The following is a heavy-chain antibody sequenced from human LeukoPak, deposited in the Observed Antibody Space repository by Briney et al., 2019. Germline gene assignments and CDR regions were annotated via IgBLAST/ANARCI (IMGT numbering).Heavy chain of an antibody. V-gene: IGHV4-59*08. CDR1: GGSISSYY. D-gene: IGHD3-9*01. Sequence: SETLSLTCTVSGGSISSYYWSWIRQSPGKGLEWIGYIYYSGTTKYNPSLRSRVTISVDTSKNQFSLKLRSVTAADTAVYYCARQYSDWLLGRDCFDYWGQGTLVTVSS. CDR2: IYYSGTT. CDR3: ARQYSDWLLGRDCFDY. J-gene: IGHJ4*02.